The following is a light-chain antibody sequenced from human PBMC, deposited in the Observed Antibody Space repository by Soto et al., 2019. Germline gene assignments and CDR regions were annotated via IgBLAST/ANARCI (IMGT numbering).Light chain of an antibody. CDR3: QQYQSDTWT. J-gene: IGKJ1*01. V-gene: IGKV3-20*01. CDR1: QSLSNNIY. CDR2: DVS. Sequence: IVLTHSPGTLSFSPGEIATLSFRAIQSLSNNIYLAWYQQKPGQAPRLLIYDVSTLERGVPSRFSGSGSATEFTLTISDLQPDDFATYYCQQYQSDTWTFGQGTKVDIK.